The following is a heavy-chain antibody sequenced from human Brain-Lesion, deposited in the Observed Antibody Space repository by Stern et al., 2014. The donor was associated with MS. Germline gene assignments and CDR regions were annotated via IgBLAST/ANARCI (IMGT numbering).Heavy chain of an antibody. CDR3: ARAVRNQLLSEY. Sequence: QVQLVQSGAEVKTPGASVKVSCKASGYTFSSYDITWVRQASGPGLAWMGWMNPYSGNTGYAQKFKGRVSMTSDPSISTVYMELTSLTSDDTAVYFCARAVRNQLLSEYWGQGTLVTVSS. D-gene: IGHD2-2*01. V-gene: IGHV1-8*01. CDR2: MNPYSGNT. CDR1: GYTFSSYD. J-gene: IGHJ4*02.